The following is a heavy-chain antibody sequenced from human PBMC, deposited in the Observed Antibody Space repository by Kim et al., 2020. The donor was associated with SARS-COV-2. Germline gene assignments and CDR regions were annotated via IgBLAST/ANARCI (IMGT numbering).Heavy chain of an antibody. Sequence: NYAQKFQGRVTITADESTSTAYMELSSLRSEDTAVYYCARGPDDYGDYVYWGQGTLVTVSA. D-gene: IGHD4-17*01. V-gene: IGHV1-69*01. CDR3: ARGPDDYGDYVY. J-gene: IGHJ4*02.